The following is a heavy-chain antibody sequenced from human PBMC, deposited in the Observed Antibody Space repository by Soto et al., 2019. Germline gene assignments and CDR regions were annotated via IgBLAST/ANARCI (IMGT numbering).Heavy chain of an antibody. D-gene: IGHD4-17*01. CDR2: IYFTGTT. J-gene: IGHJ5*02. Sequence: PSETMSLTSTVSGGSSSSGGYCRSRIRKYPGKGLEWIGYIYFTGTTYYSPSLKSRVTISVDTSKNQFSLKLSSVTAADTAFYYCARFDYGDFRNWFDPWGQGTLVTVSS. CDR1: GGSSSSGGYC. V-gene: IGHV4-31*03. CDR3: ARFDYGDFRNWFDP.